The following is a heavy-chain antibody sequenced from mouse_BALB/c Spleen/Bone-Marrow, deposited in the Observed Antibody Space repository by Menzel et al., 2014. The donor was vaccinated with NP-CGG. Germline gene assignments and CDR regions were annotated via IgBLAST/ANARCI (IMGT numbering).Heavy chain of an antibody. V-gene: IGHV5-6*01. J-gene: IGHJ2*01. Sequence: EVQLQQSGGDLVKPGGSLKLSCAASGFTLSSYGMPWVRQTPDKRLEWVATISSGGSYTYYPDSVKGRFTISRDNAKNTLYLQMSSLKSEDTAMYYCARQTYYDYDGYFDYWGQGTTLTVSS. CDR1: GFTLSSYG. D-gene: IGHD2-4*01. CDR2: ISSGGSYT. CDR3: ARQTYYDYDGYFDY.